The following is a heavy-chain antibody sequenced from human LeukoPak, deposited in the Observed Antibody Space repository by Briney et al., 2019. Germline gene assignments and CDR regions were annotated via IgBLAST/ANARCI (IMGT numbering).Heavy chain of an antibody. Sequence: GGSLRLSCAASGFTFSSYAMSWVRQAPGKGLEWVSAISGSGGSTYYADSVKGRFTISRDNSKNTLYLHMNSLRAEDTAVYYCAKDLCGGDCYLGSSPDYWGQGTLVTVSS. D-gene: IGHD2-21*01. V-gene: IGHV3-23*01. J-gene: IGHJ4*02. CDR1: GFTFSSYA. CDR3: AKDLCGGDCYLGSSPDY. CDR2: ISGSGGST.